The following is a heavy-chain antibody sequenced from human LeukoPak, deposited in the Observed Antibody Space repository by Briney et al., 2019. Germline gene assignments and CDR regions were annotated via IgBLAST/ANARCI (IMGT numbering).Heavy chain of an antibody. V-gene: IGHV3-30*02. J-gene: IGHJ4*02. CDR1: GFTFSSYA. CDR3: AKEKYNWNYVVDY. Sequence: GGSLRLSCAASGFTFSSYAMSWVRQAPGKGLEWVAFIRYDGSNKYYADSVKGRFTISRDNSKNTLYLQMNSLRAEDTAVYYCAKEKYNWNYVVDYWGQGTLVTVSS. CDR2: IRYDGSNK. D-gene: IGHD1-7*01.